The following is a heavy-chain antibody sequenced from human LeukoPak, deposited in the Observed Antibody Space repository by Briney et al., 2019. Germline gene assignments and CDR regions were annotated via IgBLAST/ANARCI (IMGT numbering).Heavy chain of an antibody. D-gene: IGHD6-19*01. CDR1: GYSFNTYG. V-gene: IGHV1-18*01. J-gene: IGHJ4*02. CDR3: LRDASGWFLGVQEFHF. Sequence: ASVQVSCKTSGYSFNTYGITWVRQAPGQGLEWMGWINGHSGDTQYARKFQGRVTLTTDSSTNTAYMDLRALKSDDTAVYYCLRDASGWFLGVQEFHFWGQGTLVIVSS. CDR2: INGHSGDT.